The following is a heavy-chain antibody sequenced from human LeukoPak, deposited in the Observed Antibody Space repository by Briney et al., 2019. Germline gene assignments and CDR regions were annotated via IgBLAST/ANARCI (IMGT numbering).Heavy chain of an antibody. J-gene: IGHJ3*02. Sequence: GGSLRLSCAASGFTFSSYAMHWVRQAPGKGLEWVAVISYDGSNKYYADSVKGRFTISRDKSKNTLYLQMNSLRAEDTAVYYCARGGSSWDFAFDIWGQGTMVIVSS. V-gene: IGHV3-30*04. CDR1: GFTFSSYA. D-gene: IGHD6-13*01. CDR3: ARGGSSWDFAFDI. CDR2: ISYDGSNK.